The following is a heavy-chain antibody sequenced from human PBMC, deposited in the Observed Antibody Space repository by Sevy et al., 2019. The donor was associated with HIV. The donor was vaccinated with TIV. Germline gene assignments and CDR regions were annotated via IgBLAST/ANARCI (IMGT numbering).Heavy chain of an antibody. CDR2: IYTSGSP. J-gene: IGHJ3*01. CDR1: GDSIRSGSCY. CDR3: ARDKRFLNDAFDV. D-gene: IGHD3-10*01. V-gene: IGHV4-61*02. Sequence: SETLSLTCTVSGDSIRSGSCYWSWFRQPAGKGLEWIGRIYTSGSPKYNPSLESRVTISADTSKNQFSLELSSVTAADTAIYYCARDKRFLNDAFDVWGQGTMVTVSS.